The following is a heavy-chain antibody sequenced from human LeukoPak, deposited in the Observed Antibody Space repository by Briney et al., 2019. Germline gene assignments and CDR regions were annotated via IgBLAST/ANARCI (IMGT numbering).Heavy chain of an antibody. CDR3: ARVPLYSSSSFRYFDY. Sequence: PGGSLRLTCIASGLTFSGREMNWVRQAPGKGLEWVPYISSSGSAMYYADSVKGRFAISRDNAKNSLYLQLNSLRAEDTAVYYCARVPLYSSSSFRYFDYWGQGTLVTVSS. J-gene: IGHJ4*02. V-gene: IGHV3-48*03. D-gene: IGHD6-6*01. CDR1: GLTFSGRE. CDR2: ISSSGSAM.